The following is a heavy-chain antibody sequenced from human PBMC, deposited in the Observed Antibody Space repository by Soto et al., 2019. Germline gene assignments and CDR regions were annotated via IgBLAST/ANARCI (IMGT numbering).Heavy chain of an antibody. CDR2: IYYSGST. CDR1: GGSISSYY. CDR3: ARAVLEGKIGNYYYYYMDV. J-gene: IGHJ6*03. V-gene: IGHV4-59*01. Sequence: SETLSLTCTVSGGSISSYYWSWIRQPPGKGLEWIGYIYYSGSTNYNPSLKSRVTISVDTSKNQFSLKLSSVTAADTAVYYCARAVLEGKIGNYYYYYMDVWGKGTTVTVSS. D-gene: IGHD3-10*01.